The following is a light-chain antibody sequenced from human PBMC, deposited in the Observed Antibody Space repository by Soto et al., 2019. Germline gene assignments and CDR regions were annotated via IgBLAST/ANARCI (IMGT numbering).Light chain of an antibody. CDR3: SSHAGSINLV. CDR2: EVS. Sequence: QSALTQPPSASGSPGQSVTISCTGTSSDVGGYNYVSWYQQHPGKAPKLMIYEVSKRPSGVPDRFSGSKSGNTASLTVSGLQAEDEADYYCSSHAGSINLVFGGGTKLIVL. CDR1: SSDVGGYNY. V-gene: IGLV2-8*01. J-gene: IGLJ2*01.